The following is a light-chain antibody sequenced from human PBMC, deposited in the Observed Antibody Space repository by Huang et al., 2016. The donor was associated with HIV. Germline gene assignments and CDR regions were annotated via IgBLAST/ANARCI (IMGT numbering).Light chain of an antibody. CDR3: QQYDKWPPRLT. CDR1: ESVGSS. J-gene: IGKJ4*01. CDR2: GAA. Sequence: EIVMAQSPATLSVSPGERVILSCRASESVGSSLAWYQQKPGQAPRLLIYGAATRASGVPPRFSGSGSGTEFTLSISVLQSADFAVYYCQQYDKWPPRLTFGGGTKVEIK. V-gene: IGKV3-15*01.